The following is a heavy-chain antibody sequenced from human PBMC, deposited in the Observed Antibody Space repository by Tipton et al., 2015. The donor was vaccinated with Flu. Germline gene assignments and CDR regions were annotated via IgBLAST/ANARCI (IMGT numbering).Heavy chain of an antibody. CDR3: ARAVYGAFDAFDI. CDR2: LHYSGST. CDR1: GYSISSGF. D-gene: IGHD4/OR15-4a*01. V-gene: IGHV4-59*01. J-gene: IGHJ3*02. Sequence: TLSLTCAVSGYSISSGFWGWIRQPPGKGLEWIGYLHYSGSTNYNPSLKSRVTIAEGTSMNQFSLRLSSVTAADTAVYYCARAVYGAFDAFDIWGRGTMVTVSS.